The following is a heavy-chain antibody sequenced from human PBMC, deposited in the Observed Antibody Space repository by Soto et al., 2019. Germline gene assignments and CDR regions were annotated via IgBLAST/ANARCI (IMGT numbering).Heavy chain of an antibody. V-gene: IGHV3-30*03. D-gene: IGHD2-15*01. CDR3: ARSIGGSSYYPPDY. CDR2: MANDGSYQ. CDR1: GFIFSTYG. J-gene: IGHJ4*02. Sequence: QVQLVESGGGVVQPGGSLRLSCATSGFIFSTYGTQWVRQSPGEGLEWVAVMANDGSYQYYADSVKGRFTISRDNSKNTLYLQMDSLRREDTAVYYCARSIGGSSYYPPDYWGQGTLVTVSS.